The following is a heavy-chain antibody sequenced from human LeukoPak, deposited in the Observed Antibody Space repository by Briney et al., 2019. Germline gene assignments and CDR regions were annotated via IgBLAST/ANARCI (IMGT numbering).Heavy chain of an antibody. Sequence: SETLSLTCTVSGGSISSYYGSWIRQPPGKGLECIGYIYYSGSTNYNPSLKSRVTISVDTSKNQFSLKLSSVTSADTAVYYCASTPYYDYVWGTYRLDYWGQGTLVTVSS. CDR2: IYYSGST. V-gene: IGHV4-59*01. CDR1: GGSISSYY. CDR3: ASTPYYDYVWGTYRLDY. J-gene: IGHJ4*02. D-gene: IGHD3-16*02.